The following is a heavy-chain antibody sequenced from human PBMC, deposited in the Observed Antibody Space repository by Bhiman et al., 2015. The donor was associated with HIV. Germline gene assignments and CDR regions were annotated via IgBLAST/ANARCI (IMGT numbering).Heavy chain of an antibody. D-gene: IGHD3-22*01. CDR3: ARDGPNYDLDY. J-gene: IGHJ4*02. CDR1: GFTFSSYG. Sequence: QVQLVESGGGVVQPGRSLRLSCAASGFTFSSYGMHWVRQAPGKGLEWVAVISDDGSNKYYADSVKGRFTISRDDSRNILYLQMDSLRPEDRGVYYCARDGPNYDLDYWGQGTLVTVSS. CDR2: ISDDGSNK. V-gene: IGHV3-30*03.